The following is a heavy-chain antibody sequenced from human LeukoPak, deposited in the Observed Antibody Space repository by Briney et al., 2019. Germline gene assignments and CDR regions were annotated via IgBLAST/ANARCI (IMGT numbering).Heavy chain of an antibody. CDR3: VREVSGYSYAPNYNFDP. J-gene: IGHJ5*02. CDR1: GFTFSSYS. V-gene: IGHV3-21*01. Sequence: GSPRLSCAASGFTFSSYSMNWVRQAPGKGLEWVSSISSSSSYIYYADSVKGRFTISRDNAKNSLYLQMNSLRAEDTAVYYCVREVSGYSYAPNYNFDPWGQGTLVTVSS. CDR2: ISSSSSYI. D-gene: IGHD5-18*01.